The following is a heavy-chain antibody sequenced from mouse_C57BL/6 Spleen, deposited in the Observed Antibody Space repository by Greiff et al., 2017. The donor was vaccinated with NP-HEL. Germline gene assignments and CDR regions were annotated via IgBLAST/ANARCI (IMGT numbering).Heavy chain of an antibody. V-gene: IGHV1-15*01. J-gene: IGHJ1*03. CDR2: IDPETGGT. D-gene: IGHD1-1*01. CDR1: GYTFTDYE. CDR3: TRGGVTTVVGDFDV. Sequence: QVHVKQSGAELVRPGASVTLSCKASGYTFTDYEMHWVKQTPVHGLEWIGAIDPETGGTAYNQKCKGKAILTADKSSSTAYMELRSLTSEDSAVYYCTRGGVTTVVGDFDVWGTGTTVTVSS.